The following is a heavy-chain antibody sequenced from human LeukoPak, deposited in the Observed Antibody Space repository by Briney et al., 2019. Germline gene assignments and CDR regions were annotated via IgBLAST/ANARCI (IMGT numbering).Heavy chain of an antibody. CDR2: INHSGST. CDR3: ARGNIVVVPTADIGEYFYYYMDV. V-gene: IGHV4-34*01. D-gene: IGHD2-2*01. Sequence: SETLSLTCAVYGGSFSGYYWSWIRQPPGKGLEWIGEINHSGSTNYNPSLKSRVTISVDTSKNQFSLKLSSVTAPDTAVYYCARGNIVVVPTADIGEYFYYYMDVWGKGTTVTVSS. J-gene: IGHJ6*03. CDR1: GGSFSGYY.